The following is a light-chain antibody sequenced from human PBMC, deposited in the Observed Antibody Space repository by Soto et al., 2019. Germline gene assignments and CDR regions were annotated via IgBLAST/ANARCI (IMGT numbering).Light chain of an antibody. CDR1: QSVGTY. Sequence: DIQMTQSPSSLSASVGDRVTITCRASQSVGTYLSWYQRKEGKAPKLLINVASTLQSGVPSRFSGSGSGTDFTLAISSLQPEDFATYYCQQSSSTPQTFGGGTKVDIK. V-gene: IGKV1-39*01. CDR2: VAS. CDR3: QQSSSTPQT. J-gene: IGKJ4*01.